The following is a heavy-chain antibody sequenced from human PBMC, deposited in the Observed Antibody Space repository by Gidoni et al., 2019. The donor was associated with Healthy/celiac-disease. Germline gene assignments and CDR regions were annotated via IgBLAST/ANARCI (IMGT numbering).Heavy chain of an antibody. J-gene: IGHJ4*02. D-gene: IGHD3-22*01. Sequence: QVQLQESGPGLVKPSQTLSLTCTVSGGSISSGDYYWSWIRQPPGKGLEWIGYIYYSGSTYYNPSLKSRVTISVDTSKNQFSLKLSSVTAADTAVYYCARESDYDSSGYYRGGRYFDYWGQGTLVTVSS. CDR1: GGSISSGDYY. CDR3: ARESDYDSSGYYRGGRYFDY. V-gene: IGHV4-30-4*01. CDR2: IYYSGST.